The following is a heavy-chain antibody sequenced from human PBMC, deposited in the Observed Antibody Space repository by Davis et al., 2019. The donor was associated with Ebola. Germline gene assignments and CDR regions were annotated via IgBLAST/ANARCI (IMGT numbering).Heavy chain of an antibody. Sequence: PGGSLRLSCAASGFTFSNYAMSWVRQAPGKGLEWVSGISGNGGNIESADSVKGRFTTSRDNSGKRLYLQMSRLRAEDTAMYYCAKALLETVVASGYSFDYFGYWGQGTLVTVSS. D-gene: IGHD5-18*01. V-gene: IGHV3-23*01. CDR3: AKALLETVVASGYSFDYFGY. J-gene: IGHJ4*02. CDR2: ISGNGGNI. CDR1: GFTFSNYA.